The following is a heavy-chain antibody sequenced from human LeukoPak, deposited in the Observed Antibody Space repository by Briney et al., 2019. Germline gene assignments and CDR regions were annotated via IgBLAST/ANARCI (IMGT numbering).Heavy chain of an antibody. D-gene: IGHD3-10*01. Sequence: ASVKVSCKASGYTFTGYYMHWVRQAPGQGLEWMGWINPNGGGTNYAQKFQDRVTMTRDTSISTAYMELSRLKSDDTAVYYCAREHPSGGYLRDPYPFDYWGQGILVTVSS. J-gene: IGHJ4*02. CDR3: AREHPSGGYLRDPYPFDY. V-gene: IGHV1-2*02. CDR2: INPNGGGT. CDR1: GYTFTGYY.